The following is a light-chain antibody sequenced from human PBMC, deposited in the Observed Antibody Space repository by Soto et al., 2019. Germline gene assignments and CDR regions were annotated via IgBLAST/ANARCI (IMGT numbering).Light chain of an antibody. CDR1: QSVSSSY. J-gene: IGKJ1*01. CDR3: QQYNNWPRT. CDR2: GAS. V-gene: IGKV3-15*01. Sequence: EIVLTQSPGTLSLSPGERATLSCRASQSVSSSYLAWYQQKPGQAPRLLIYGASTRATGIPARFSGSGSGTEFTLTISSLQSEEFAVYYCQQYNNWPRTFGQWTKVDIK.